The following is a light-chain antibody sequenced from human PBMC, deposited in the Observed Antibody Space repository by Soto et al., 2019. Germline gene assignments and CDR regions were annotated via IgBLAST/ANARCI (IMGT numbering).Light chain of an antibody. J-gene: IGKJ1*01. CDR2: DAS. Sequence: DIQMTQSPSTLSASVGDRLTITCRASQSISSWLAWYQQKAGKAPKLLIYDASSLESGVPSRFSGSGSGAEFTLTISCLQPDDFATYYCQQYKSYPWTFGQGTKVEIK. CDR3: QQYKSYPWT. V-gene: IGKV1-5*01. CDR1: QSISSW.